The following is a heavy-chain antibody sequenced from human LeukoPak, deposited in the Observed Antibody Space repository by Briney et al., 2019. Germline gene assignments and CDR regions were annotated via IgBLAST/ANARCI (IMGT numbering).Heavy chain of an antibody. D-gene: IGHD2-15*01. CDR1: GFTFSSYA. Sequence: GGSLRLSCAASGFTFSSYAMHWVRQAPGKGPEWVAVISYDGSNKYYADSEKGRFTISRDNSKNTLNLQMNSLRAEDTAVYYCARDGSSWGYYYYMDVWGKGTTVTVSS. CDR3: ARDGSSWGYYYYMDV. J-gene: IGHJ6*03. V-gene: IGHV3-30-3*01. CDR2: ISYDGSNK.